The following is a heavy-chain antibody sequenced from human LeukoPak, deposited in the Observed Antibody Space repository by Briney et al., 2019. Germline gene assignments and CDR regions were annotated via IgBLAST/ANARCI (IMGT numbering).Heavy chain of an antibody. J-gene: IGHJ4*02. V-gene: IGHV4-34*01. CDR1: GGSFSGYY. Sequence: SETLSLTCAVYGGSFSGYYWSWIRQPPGKGLEWIGEINHSGSTNYNPYLKSRITISVDTSKNQFSLKLSSVTAADTAVYYCARGWSGYDFRDYFDYWGQGTLVTVSS. D-gene: IGHD3-3*01. CDR2: INHSGST. CDR3: ARGWSGYDFRDYFDY.